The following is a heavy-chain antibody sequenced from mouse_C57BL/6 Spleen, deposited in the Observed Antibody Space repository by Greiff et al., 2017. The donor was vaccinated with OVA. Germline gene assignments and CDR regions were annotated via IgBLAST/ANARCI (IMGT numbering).Heavy chain of an antibody. Sequence: QVQLQQSGPGLVQPSQSLSITCTVSGFSLTSYGVHWVRQSPGKGLEWLGVIWRGGSTDYNAAFISRLSISKDNSKSQVFFKMNSLQADDTAIYYCARSDDGYYVGAMDYWGQGTSVTVSS. CDR3: ARSDDGYYVGAMDY. V-gene: IGHV2-2*01. CDR2: IWRGGST. J-gene: IGHJ4*01. CDR1: GFSLTSYG. D-gene: IGHD2-3*01.